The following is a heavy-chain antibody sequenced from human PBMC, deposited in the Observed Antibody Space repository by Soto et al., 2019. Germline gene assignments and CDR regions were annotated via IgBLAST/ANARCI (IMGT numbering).Heavy chain of an antibody. CDR3: ARGSGYRYGPIDY. V-gene: IGHV4-31*03. D-gene: IGHD5-18*01. J-gene: IGHJ4*02. CDR1: GGSISGGGFY. Sequence: SETLSLTCTVSGGSISGGGFYWTWIRHYPGEGLEWIGCIYYSGTTHYNPSLKSRITISIDPSNNRFSLQVRSVTAADTAVYYCARGSGYRYGPIDYWGQGTLVTVSS. CDR2: IYYSGTT.